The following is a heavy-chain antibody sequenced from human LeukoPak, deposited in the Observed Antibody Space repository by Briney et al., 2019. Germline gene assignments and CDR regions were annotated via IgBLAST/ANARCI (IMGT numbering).Heavy chain of an antibody. CDR1: GYSISSGYY. CDR3: ARDLGLGSGYYSYFDY. V-gene: IGHV4-38-2*02. D-gene: IGHD3-22*01. CDR2: IYHSGST. J-gene: IGHJ4*02. Sequence: SETLSLTCIVSGYSISSGYYWGWIRQPSGKGLEWVGSIYHSGSTYYNPSLKSRVTISVDTSKTHFSLKLSSVTAADTAVYYCARDLGLGSGYYSYFDYWGQGTLVTVSS.